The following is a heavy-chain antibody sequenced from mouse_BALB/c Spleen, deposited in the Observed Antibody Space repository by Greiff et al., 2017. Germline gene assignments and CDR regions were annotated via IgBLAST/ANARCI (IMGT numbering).Heavy chain of an antibody. CDR1: GFTFSSYA. V-gene: IGHV5-9-4*01. J-gene: IGHJ1*01. CDR2: ISSGGSYT. CDR3: ARGNGTHWYFDV. D-gene: IGHD3-3*01. Sequence: EVHLVESGGGLVKPGGSLKLSCAASGFTFSSYAMSWVRQSPEKRLEWVAEISSGGSYTYYPDTVTGRFTISRDNAKNTLYLEMSSLRSEDTAMYYCARGNGTHWYFDVWGAGTTVTVSS.